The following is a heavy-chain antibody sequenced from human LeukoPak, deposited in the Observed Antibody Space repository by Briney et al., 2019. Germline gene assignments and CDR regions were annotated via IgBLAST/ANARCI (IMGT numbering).Heavy chain of an antibody. CDR3: AKDRGDSSGYYYASGAFDI. CDR2: ISGSGGST. D-gene: IGHD3-22*01. J-gene: IGHJ3*02. Sequence: GGSLRLSCAASGFTFSSYAMSWVRQAPGKGLEWVSAISGSGGSTYYADSVKGRFTISRDNSKNTLYLQMNSLRAEDTAVYYCAKDRGDSSGYYYASGAFDIWGQGTMVTVSS. V-gene: IGHV3-23*01. CDR1: GFTFSSYA.